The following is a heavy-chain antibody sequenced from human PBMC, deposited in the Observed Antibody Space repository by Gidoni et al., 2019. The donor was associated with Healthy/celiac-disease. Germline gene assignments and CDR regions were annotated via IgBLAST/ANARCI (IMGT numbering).Heavy chain of an antibody. CDR1: GFTFSSYA. CDR2: ISGSGGST. J-gene: IGHJ5*02. CDR3: AKDHRITIFGVVTDNWFDP. D-gene: IGHD3-3*01. V-gene: IGHV3-23*01. Sequence: EVQLLESGGGLVQPGGSLRLSCAASGFTFSSYAMSWVRQAPGKGLEWVSAISGSGGSTYYADSVKGRFTISRDNSKNTLYLQMNSLRAEDTAVYYCAKDHRITIFGVVTDNWFDPWGQGTLVTVSS.